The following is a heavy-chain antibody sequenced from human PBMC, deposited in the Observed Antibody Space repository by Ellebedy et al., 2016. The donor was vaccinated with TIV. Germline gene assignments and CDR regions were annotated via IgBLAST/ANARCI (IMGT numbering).Heavy chain of an antibody. CDR2: IYPANGDT. J-gene: IGHJ5*02. Sequence: AASAKVSCKASGYIVTSHAIHWLRHAAGQSFVWMGWIYPANGDTKYSQQFQGRVTFTSDTSASTAYIELNSRRAEGTAVYYCARDKPGGDNGLDPWGQGTLVTVSS. CDR1: GYIVTSHA. D-gene: IGHD3-16*01. V-gene: IGHV1-3*01. CDR3: ARDKPGGDNGLDP.